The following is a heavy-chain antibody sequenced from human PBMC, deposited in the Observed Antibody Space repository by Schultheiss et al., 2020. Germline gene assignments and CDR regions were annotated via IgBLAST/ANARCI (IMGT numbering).Heavy chain of an antibody. V-gene: IGHV3-23*01. CDR3: AKGDIVVVPAAITYAFDI. CDR1: GFSVSDYY. Sequence: GGSLRLSCAASGFSVSDYYMSWVRQAPGEGLEWVSTISYGGDATHYADSVKARFTISRDNSKNTLYLQMNSLRAEDTAVYYCAKGDIVVVPAAITYAFDIWGQGTMVTVSS. J-gene: IGHJ3*02. CDR2: ISYGGDAT. D-gene: IGHD2-2*01.